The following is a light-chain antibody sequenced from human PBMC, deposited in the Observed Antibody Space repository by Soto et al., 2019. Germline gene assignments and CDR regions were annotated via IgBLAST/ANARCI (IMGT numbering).Light chain of an antibody. J-gene: IGLJ2*01. CDR1: SNDIGANTY. CDR3: PSYTSTSTLV. V-gene: IGLV2-14*01. CDR2: EAA. Sequence: QSALTQPASVSGSPGQSITISCTGTSNDIGANTYVSWYQHHPGKAPKILIYEAANRPSGVSHRFSGSKSANTASLTISGLQAEDEADYFCPSYTSTSTLVFGGGTKLTVL.